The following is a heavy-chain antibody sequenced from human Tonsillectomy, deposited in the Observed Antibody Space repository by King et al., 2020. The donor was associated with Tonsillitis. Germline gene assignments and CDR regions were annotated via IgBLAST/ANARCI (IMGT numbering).Heavy chain of an antibody. CDR2: IFYSWTT. Sequence: QLQESGPGLVKPSGTLSLTCTVSGDSISSGSYCWGWIRQPPGKGLEWIGCIFYSWTTYYKSSLKSRVTISVDTSRNQFSLRMSSVTAADTAVYYCARNKGHCDDGSCFPYNYWGQGTLVTVSS. CDR1: GDSISSGSYC. V-gene: IGHV4-39*01. J-gene: IGHJ4*02. D-gene: IGHD2-15*01. CDR3: ARNKGHCDDGSCFPYNY.